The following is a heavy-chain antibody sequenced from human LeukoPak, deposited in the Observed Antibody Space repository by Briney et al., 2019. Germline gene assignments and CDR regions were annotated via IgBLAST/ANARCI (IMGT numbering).Heavy chain of an antibody. Sequence: PSETLSLTCAVYGGSFSGYYWSWIRQPPGKGLEWIGEINHSGSTNYNPSLKSRVTISVDTSKNQFSLKRSSVTAADTAVYYCARVLGYSGYDYYFDYWGQGTLVTVSS. D-gene: IGHD5-12*01. V-gene: IGHV4-34*01. J-gene: IGHJ4*02. CDR3: ARVLGYSGYDYYFDY. CDR1: GGSFSGYY. CDR2: INHSGST.